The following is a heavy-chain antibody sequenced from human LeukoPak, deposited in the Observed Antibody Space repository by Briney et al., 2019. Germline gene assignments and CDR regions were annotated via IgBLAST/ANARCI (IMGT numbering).Heavy chain of an antibody. V-gene: IGHV3-30*18. Sequence: GGSLRLSCAASGFSFSSYGMHWVRQAPGKGLEWVAVISYDGDNKYYADSVNGRFTISRDNSKNTLSLQMDSLRAEDTAVYYCAKDIRVWGIYRYPCLDYWGQGTLVTVSA. CDR3: AKDIRVWGIYRYPCLDY. J-gene: IGHJ4*02. CDR1: GFSFSSYG. CDR2: ISYDGDNK. D-gene: IGHD3-16*02.